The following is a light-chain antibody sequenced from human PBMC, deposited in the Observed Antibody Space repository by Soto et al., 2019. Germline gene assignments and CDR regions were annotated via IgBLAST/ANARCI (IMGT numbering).Light chain of an antibody. CDR3: QQYGSSPRT. CDR1: QNVGSRY. J-gene: IGKJ1*01. Sequence: DIVLPQSPGTLSLSPGERATLSCRASQNVGSRYLAWYQQKPGQAPRLLIYGTSNRATGISERFSGSGSGTDFSLTISSLEPGDLAVYYCQQYGSSPRTFGQGNKVEIK. CDR2: GTS. V-gene: IGKV3-20*01.